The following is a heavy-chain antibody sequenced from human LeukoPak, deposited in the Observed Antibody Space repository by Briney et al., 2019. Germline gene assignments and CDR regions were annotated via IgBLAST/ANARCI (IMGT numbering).Heavy chain of an antibody. Sequence: PSETLSLTCTVSGGSISNYYWGWIRQPPGKGLEWIGYIYYSGSTNYNPSLKSRVTFSVDTSKNQFSLKLRSVTAADTAVYYCAKYGGHNWFDPWGQGTLVTVSS. V-gene: IGHV4-59*03. J-gene: IGHJ5*02. D-gene: IGHD5-12*01. CDR1: GGSISNYY. CDR2: IYYSGST. CDR3: AKYGGHNWFDP.